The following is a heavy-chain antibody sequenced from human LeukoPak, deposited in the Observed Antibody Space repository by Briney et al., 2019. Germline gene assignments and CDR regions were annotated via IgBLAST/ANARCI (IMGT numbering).Heavy chain of an antibody. CDR2: ISYDGSNK. D-gene: IGHD3-22*01. Sequence: PGRSLRLSCAASGFTFSSYAMHWVRQAPGKGLEWVTVISYDGSNKYYAGSVKGRFTISRDNSKNTLYLQMNSLRAEDTAVYYCAREDYHYDSSGHRSLYYFDYWGQGTLVTVSS. CDR3: AREDYHYDSSGHRSLYYFDY. J-gene: IGHJ4*02. V-gene: IGHV3-30-3*01. CDR1: GFTFSSYA.